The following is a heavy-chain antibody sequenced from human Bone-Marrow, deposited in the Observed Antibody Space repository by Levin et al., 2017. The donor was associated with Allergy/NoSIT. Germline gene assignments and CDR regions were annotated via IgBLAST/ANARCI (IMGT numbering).Heavy chain of an antibody. J-gene: IGHJ3*02. CDR2: IYSDGTT. CDR3: ARKILGIDAFDI. D-gene: IGHD3-16*01. CDR1: GFTVSDHY. V-gene: IGHV3-66*01. Sequence: PGESLKISCAASGFTVSDHYMSWVRQAPGKGLEWVSLIYSDGTTYYADSVRGEFSISRDIPENTLYLQMNSLTVEDTAIYFCARKILGIDAFDIWGHGTLVTVSS.